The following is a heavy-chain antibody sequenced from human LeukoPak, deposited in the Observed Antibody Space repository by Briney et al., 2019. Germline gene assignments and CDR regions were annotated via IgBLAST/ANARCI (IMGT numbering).Heavy chain of an antibody. J-gene: IGHJ3*02. CDR3: GVGATAVGAFDI. Sequence: ASVKVSCKASGYTFTSYYMHWVRQAPGQGLEWMGIINPSGGSTSYAQKFQGRVTMTRDTSTSTVYMELSSLRSEDTAVYYCGVGATAVGAFDIWGQGTMVTVSS. D-gene: IGHD1-26*01. CDR2: INPSGGST. V-gene: IGHV1-46*01. CDR1: GYTFTSYY.